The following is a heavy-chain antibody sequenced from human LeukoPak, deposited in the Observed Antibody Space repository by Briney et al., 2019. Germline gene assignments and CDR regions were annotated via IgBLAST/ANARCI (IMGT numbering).Heavy chain of an antibody. J-gene: IGHJ4*02. CDR1: GYSFSDYW. D-gene: IGHD1-1*01. CDR2: IYPGNYDT. CDR3: GRQRGRYNWNDLTVDFDF. V-gene: IGHV5-51*01. Sequence: GESLKISCKGSGYSFSDYWIGWVRQIPGKGLEWMGIIYPGNYDTRYSLALRGQVTMSADTSIGTVYLQWSSVKASDTAMYYCGRQRGRYNWNDLTVDFDFWGQGTLVTVS.